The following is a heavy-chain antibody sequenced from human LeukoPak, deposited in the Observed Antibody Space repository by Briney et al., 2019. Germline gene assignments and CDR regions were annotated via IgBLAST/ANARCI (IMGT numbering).Heavy chain of an antibody. CDR1: GGSISSYY. D-gene: IGHD3-3*01. V-gene: IGHV4-59*01. CDR2: IYYSGST. Sequence: SETLSLTCTVSGGSISSYYWSWIRQPPGKGLEWIGYIYYSGSTNYNPSLKSRVTISVDTSKNQFSLKLSSVTAADTAVYHCAGYDFHPFDPWGQGTLVTVSS. J-gene: IGHJ5*02. CDR3: AGYDFHPFDP.